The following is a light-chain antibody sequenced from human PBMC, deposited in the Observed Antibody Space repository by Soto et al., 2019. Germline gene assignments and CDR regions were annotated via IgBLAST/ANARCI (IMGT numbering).Light chain of an antibody. Sequence: DVQMTQSPSSLSASVGERVTITCRASDSITKYVSWYQQKPGKALKLLIYGASSLQGGVPLRFSGSGFGTDFTLNISSLQPEDTATYFCQQTHRLPRTFGGGTKVEI. CDR3: QQTHRLPRT. CDR1: DSITKY. V-gene: IGKV1-39*01. J-gene: IGKJ4*01. CDR2: GAS.